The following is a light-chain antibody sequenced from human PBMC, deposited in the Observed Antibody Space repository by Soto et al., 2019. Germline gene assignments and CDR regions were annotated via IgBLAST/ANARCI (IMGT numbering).Light chain of an antibody. CDR3: AAWDGSLNAYV. CDR2: TDN. Sequence: QSVLTQPPSASGTPGQRVTISCSGSSSNLGSNAVNWYQQFPGTAPKLLIYTDNQRPSGVPDRFSGSKSGTSASLAISGLQSEDEADYFCAAWDGSLNAYVFGTGTKVTVL. V-gene: IGLV1-44*01. J-gene: IGLJ1*01. CDR1: SSNLGSNA.